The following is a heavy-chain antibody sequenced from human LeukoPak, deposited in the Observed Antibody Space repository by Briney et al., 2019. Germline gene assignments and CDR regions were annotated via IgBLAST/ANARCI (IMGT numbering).Heavy chain of an antibody. V-gene: IGHV3-74*01. CDR3: ARGWDGFSYGI. J-gene: IGHJ4*02. Sequence: GGSLRLSCAASGFTFSSYWIHWARQAPGKGLVWISRVNTDGSTTSNADSVKGRFTISRDNAKNTVYLQMNSLRAEDTAVYYCARGWDGFSYGIWGQGTLVTVSS. CDR2: VNTDGSTT. CDR1: GFTFSSYW. D-gene: IGHD5-18*01.